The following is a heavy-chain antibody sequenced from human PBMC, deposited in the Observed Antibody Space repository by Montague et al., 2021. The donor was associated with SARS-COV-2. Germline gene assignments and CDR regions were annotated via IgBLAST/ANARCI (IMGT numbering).Heavy chain of an antibody. CDR2: IYYSGST. V-gene: IGHV4-39*01. CDR1: GGSVSSTSYY. J-gene: IGHJ4*02. D-gene: IGHD2-8*01. CDR3: ATITLGYCTNGVCQPPDD. Sequence: SETLSLTCTVSGGSVSSTSYYWGWIRQPPGKGLEWIGSIYYSGSTCYNPSLKSRVTISVDTSKNQFSLKLSSVTAADTAVYYCATITLGYCTNGVCQPPDDWGQGTPVTASS.